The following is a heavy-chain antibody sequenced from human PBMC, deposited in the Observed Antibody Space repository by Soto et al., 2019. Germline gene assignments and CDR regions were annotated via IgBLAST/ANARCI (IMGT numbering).Heavy chain of an antibody. Sequence: ASVKVSCKASGYTFTNYAVHWVRQAPGQRLEWMGWINAGNGITKYSQNFQDRVTITRDTSASTAYMELSSLRSEDTAVYYCARGGTVTSYYFDYWGQGTLVTVSS. CDR3: ARGGTVTSYYFDY. D-gene: IGHD4-17*01. CDR1: GYTFTNYA. CDR2: INAGNGIT. J-gene: IGHJ4*02. V-gene: IGHV1-3*01.